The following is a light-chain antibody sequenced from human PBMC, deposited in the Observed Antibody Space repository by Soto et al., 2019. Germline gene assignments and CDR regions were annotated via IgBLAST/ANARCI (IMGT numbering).Light chain of an antibody. V-gene: IGKV3-15*01. J-gene: IGKJ1*01. CDR2: GAS. CDR3: QQYNNWPVT. CDR1: RSVSSN. Sequence: EIVMTQSPATLSVSPGERATLSCRASRSVSSNLAWYQQKPGQAPSLLIYGASTRATGIPARFSGSGSGTEFTLTISSLQSEDFAVYYCQQYNNWPVTFGQGTKVEIK.